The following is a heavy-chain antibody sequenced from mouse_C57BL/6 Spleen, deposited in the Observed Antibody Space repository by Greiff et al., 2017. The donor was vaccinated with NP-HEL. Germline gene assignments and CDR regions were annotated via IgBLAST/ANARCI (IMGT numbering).Heavy chain of an antibody. CDR2: ISSGSSTI. CDR1: GFTFSDYG. J-gene: IGHJ2*01. D-gene: IGHD2-3*01. V-gene: IGHV5-17*01. CDR3: ARATSDGYYDY. Sequence: EVKLVDSGGGLVKPGGSLKLSCAASGFTFSDYGMHWVRQAPEKGLEWVAYISSGSSTIYYADTVKGRFTISRDNAKNTLFLQMTSLRSEDTAMYYCARATSDGYYDYWGQGTTLTVSS.